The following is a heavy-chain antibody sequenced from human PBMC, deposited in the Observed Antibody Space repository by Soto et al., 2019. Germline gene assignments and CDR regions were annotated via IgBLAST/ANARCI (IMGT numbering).Heavy chain of an antibody. CDR3: ARGAYEFWSGSGYYYSYYYMDV. Sequence: EVQLLESGGGLVQPGGSLRLSCAASGFTFSSYAMNWVRQAPGKGLEWVSGISGSGGSAHHADSVKGRFAISRDNSENTLYLQMNSLRAEDTAVYYCARGAYEFWSGSGYYYSYYYMDVWGKGTTVTVSS. V-gene: IGHV3-23*01. CDR1: GFTFSSYA. J-gene: IGHJ6*03. CDR2: ISGSGGSA. D-gene: IGHD3-3*01.